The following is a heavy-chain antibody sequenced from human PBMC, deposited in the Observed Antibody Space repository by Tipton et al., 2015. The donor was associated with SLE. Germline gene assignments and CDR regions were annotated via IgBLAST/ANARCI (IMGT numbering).Heavy chain of an antibody. CDR1: GGSISSSSYY. Sequence: TLSLTCTVSGGSISSSSYYWSWIRQPPGKGLEWIGEITHSENTKYSPSLKSRVSMTIDTSKNQFSLKLNSVTAADTAVYYCARKIMITFGGFVARHVFDIWGQGTMVTVSS. V-gene: IGHV4-39*07. CDR2: ITHSENT. J-gene: IGHJ3*02. CDR3: ARKIMITFGGFVARHVFDI. D-gene: IGHD3-16*02.